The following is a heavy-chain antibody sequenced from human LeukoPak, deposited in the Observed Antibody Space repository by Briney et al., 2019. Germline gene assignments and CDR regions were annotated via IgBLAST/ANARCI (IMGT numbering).Heavy chain of an antibody. CDR1: GFTFSNYA. CDR2: INGSSGST. Sequence: GGSLRLSCAASGFTFSNYAMSWVRQAPGKGLEWVSGINGSSGSTSYADSVKGRFTISRDNSKNTLYLQMNSLRAEDTAVYYCAKDPSSGLLDYWGQGTLVTVSS. D-gene: IGHD3-22*01. V-gene: IGHV3-23*01. J-gene: IGHJ4*02. CDR3: AKDPSSGLLDY.